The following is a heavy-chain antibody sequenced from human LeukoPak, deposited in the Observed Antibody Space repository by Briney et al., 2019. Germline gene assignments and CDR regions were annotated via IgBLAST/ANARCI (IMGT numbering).Heavy chain of an antibody. D-gene: IGHD3-10*01. CDR2: ISGSGGST. J-gene: IGHJ4*02. CDR1: GFTFSSYA. CDR3: AKDVYYYGSGSLYFDY. Sequence: GGSLRLSCAASGFTFSSYAMSWVRQAPGKGLEWVSAISGSGGSTYYADSVKGRFTISRDNSKNTLYLQMNSLRAEDTAVYYCAKDVYYYGSGSLYFDYWGQGTLVTVSS. V-gene: IGHV3-23*01.